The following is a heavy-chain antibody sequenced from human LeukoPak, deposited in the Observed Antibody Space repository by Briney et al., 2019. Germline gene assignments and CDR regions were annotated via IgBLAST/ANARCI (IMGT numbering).Heavy chain of an antibody. D-gene: IGHD3-16*01. CDR2: FDPEDGVT. CDR1: GDTLTELS. CDR3: ATDSNLSLGGY. Sequence: ASVKVSCKVAGDTLTELSMHLLRQATGNALEWLGGFDPEDGVTIYAQKFQGRVTMTEDTSTDTAYMELSSLRSEDTAVYYCATDSNLSLGGYWGQGTLVTVSS. J-gene: IGHJ4*02. V-gene: IGHV1-24*01.